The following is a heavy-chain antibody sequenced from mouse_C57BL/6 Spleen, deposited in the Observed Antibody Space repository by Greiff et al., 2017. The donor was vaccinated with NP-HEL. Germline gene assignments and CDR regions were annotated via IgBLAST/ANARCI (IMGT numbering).Heavy chain of an antibody. CDR2: IYPSDSET. J-gene: IGHJ3*01. CDR3: ASRSSGYGFAY. CDR1: GYTFTSYW. D-gene: IGHD3-2*02. Sequence: QVHVKQPGAELVRPGSSVKLSCKASGYTFTSYWMDWVKQRPGQGLEWIGNIYPSDSETHYNQKFKDKATLTVDQSSSTAYMQLSSLTSEDSAVYYGASRSSGYGFAYWGQGTLVTVSA. V-gene: IGHV1-61*01.